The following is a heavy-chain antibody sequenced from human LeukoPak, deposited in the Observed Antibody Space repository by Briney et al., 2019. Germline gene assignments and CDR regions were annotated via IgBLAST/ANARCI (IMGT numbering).Heavy chain of an antibody. CDR3: ARASILTAYRINWFDP. J-gene: IGHJ5*02. D-gene: IGHD3-9*01. CDR1: GYSIANGYQ. Sequence: PSETLSLTCTVSGYSIANGYQWAWIRQPPGKRLEWIGSIYQSGSTYDNLSLKSRLTMSVDTSKNQFSLKMRSVTAADTAIYYCARASILTAYRINWFDPWGPGTLVTVSS. CDR2: IYQSGST. V-gene: IGHV4-38-2*02.